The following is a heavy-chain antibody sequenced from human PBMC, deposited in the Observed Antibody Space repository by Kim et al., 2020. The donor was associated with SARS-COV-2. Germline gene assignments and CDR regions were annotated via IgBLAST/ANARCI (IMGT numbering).Heavy chain of an antibody. CDR1: GFTFSNYN. CDR3: ARAPEYATRSDIYYYGT. D-gene: IGHD2-8*01. CDR2: IKSSSSYI. J-gene: IGHJ6*01. V-gene: IGHV3-21*01. Sequence: GGSLRLSCAASGFTFSNYNMHWVRQAPGKGLEWVSPIKSSSSYIYYADSVKGRFTISRDNAKNSLYLQMNSLRDEDTAVYYCARAPEYATRSDIYYYGT.